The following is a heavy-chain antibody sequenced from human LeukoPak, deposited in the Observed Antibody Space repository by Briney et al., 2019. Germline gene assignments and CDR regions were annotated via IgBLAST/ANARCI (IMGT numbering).Heavy chain of an antibody. CDR1: GYTFTSYD. J-gene: IGHJ4*02. CDR2: MNPNSGNT. CDR3: ARGINYFDY. V-gene: IGHV1-8*01. Sequence: ASVKVSCKASGYTFTSYDINWVRQATGQGLEWMGWMNPNSGNTGYAQKFQGRVTMTRDTSISTAYMELSRLRSDDTAVYYCARGINYFDYWGQGTLVTVSS.